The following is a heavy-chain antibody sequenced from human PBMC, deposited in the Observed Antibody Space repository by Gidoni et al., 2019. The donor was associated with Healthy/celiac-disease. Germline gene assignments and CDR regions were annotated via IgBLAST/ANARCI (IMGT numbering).Heavy chain of an antibody. CDR2: INPNSGGT. J-gene: IGHJ2*01. CDR1: GYTFTGYY. D-gene: IGHD5-12*01. CDR3: ARASEEMATILSDL. Sequence: QVQLVQSGAAVKKPGASVKVSCKASGYTFTGYYMHWVRQAPGQGLEWMGWINPNSGGTNDAQKFQGRVTMTRDTSISTAYMELSRLRSDDTAVYYCARASEEMATILSDLWGRGTLVTVSS. V-gene: IGHV1-2*02.